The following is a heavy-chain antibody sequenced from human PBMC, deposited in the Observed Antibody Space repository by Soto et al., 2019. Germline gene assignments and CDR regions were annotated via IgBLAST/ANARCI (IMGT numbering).Heavy chain of an antibody. J-gene: IGHJ6*02. CDR2: ISGSGGSP. V-gene: IGHV3-23*01. CDR1: GVTVSISA. CDR3: AKNPARLYYYYGMDV. Sequence: GSLILSCAASGVTVSISAISLVRQAPGKGLEWVSAISGSGGSPYYADFVKGRFTISRDNSKNTLYLQMNSLRAEATAVYYCAKNPARLYYYYGMDVWGQGTTVTVSS. D-gene: IGHD6-6*01.